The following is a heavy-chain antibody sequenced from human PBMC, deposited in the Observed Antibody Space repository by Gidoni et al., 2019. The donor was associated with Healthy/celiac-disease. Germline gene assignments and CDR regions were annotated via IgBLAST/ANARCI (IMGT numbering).Heavy chain of an antibody. Sequence: QVQLQASGPGLVQPSETLSLTCTVSGCSISSYYWSWIRQPPGKGLEWIGYNYDSGSTNDNPSLKSRVTISVDTSKNQFSLKLSSVTAADTAVYYCARVRLAAAGTRWFDPWGQGTLVTVSS. CDR2: NYDSGST. J-gene: IGHJ5*02. V-gene: IGHV4-59*01. CDR3: ARVRLAAAGTRWFDP. D-gene: IGHD6-13*01. CDR1: GCSISSYY.